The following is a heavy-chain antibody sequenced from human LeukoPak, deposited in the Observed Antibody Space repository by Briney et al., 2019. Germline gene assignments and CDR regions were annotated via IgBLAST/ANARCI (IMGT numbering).Heavy chain of an antibody. CDR1: GGSFNAYY. J-gene: IGHJ6*03. CDR3: ARALGLIRGLGYYYMDF. Sequence: SETLCLSCAVYGGSFNAYYWTWVRQTPGKGLEWIGEINHSGNTNYNPSLESRVTISADTSRNQLSLNLDSVIAADTAMYYCARALGLIRGLGYYYMDFWGKGTTVTVSS. CDR2: INHSGNT. D-gene: IGHD3-16*01. V-gene: IGHV4-34*01.